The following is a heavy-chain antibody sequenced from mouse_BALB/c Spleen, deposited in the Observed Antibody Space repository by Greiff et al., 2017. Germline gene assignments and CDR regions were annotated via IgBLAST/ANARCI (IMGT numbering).Heavy chain of an antibody. CDR3: AREEARSGSWFAY. Sequence: VQLQQSGPELVKPGASVKMSCKASGYTFTSYVMHWVKQKPGQGLEWIGYINPYNDGTKYNEKFKGKATLTSDKSSSTAYMELSSLTSEDSAVYYCAREEARSGSWFAYWGQGTLVTVSA. J-gene: IGHJ3*01. D-gene: IGHD2-2*01. CDR2: INPYNDGT. CDR1: GYTFTSYV. V-gene: IGHV1-14*01.